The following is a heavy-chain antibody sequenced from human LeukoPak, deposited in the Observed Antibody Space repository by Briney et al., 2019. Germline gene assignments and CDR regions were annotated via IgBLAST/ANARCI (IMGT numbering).Heavy chain of an antibody. CDR2: ISTTGSSI. D-gene: IGHD6-19*01. CDR1: GDSISSSN. V-gene: IGHV3-48*03. Sequence: GTLSLTCAVSGDSISSSNWWSWVCQPPGKGLEWVSYISTTGSSIYYADSVKGRFTISRDNVKNLLYLQMNSLRAEDTAVYYCARVQRGIAVALDYWGQGTLATVSS. CDR3: ARVQRGIAVALDY. J-gene: IGHJ4*02.